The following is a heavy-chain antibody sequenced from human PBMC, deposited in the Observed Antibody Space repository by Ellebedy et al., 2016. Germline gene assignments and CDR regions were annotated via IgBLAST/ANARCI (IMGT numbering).Heavy chain of an antibody. D-gene: IGHD6-19*01. CDR1: GFSLSTSGMC. J-gene: IGHJ4*02. Sequence: SGPTLVKPTQTLTLTCTFSGFSLSTSGMCVSWIRQPPGKALEWLARIGWDDNKYYSTSLKTRLTISKDTSKNQVVLRMTNMDPVDTATYYCARKEAGTGKAYDDWGQGTLVTVSS. CDR3: ARKEAGTGKAYDD. V-gene: IGHV2-70*11. CDR2: IGWDDNK.